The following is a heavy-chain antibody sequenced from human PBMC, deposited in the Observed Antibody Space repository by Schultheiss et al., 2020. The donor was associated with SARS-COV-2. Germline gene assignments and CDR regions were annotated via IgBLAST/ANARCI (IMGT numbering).Heavy chain of an antibody. V-gene: IGHV3-13*01. D-gene: IGHD4-17*01. CDR1: GFTFSRSD. J-gene: IGHJ6*02. Sequence: GESLKISCVAFGFTFSRSDMHWVRQGIGRSLEWVSRIEIAGDTSYPGSVKGRFTISRDNAKNSLYLQMNSLRAEDTAVYYCARVYGDADYGMDVWGQGTTVTVSS. CDR3: ARVYGDADYGMDV. CDR2: IEIAGDT.